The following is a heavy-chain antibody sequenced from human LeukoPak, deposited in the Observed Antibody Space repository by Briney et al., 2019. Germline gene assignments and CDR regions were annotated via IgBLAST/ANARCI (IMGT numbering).Heavy chain of an antibody. CDR3: ARESNYYDT. CDR2: VYPKTGVT. Sequence: ASVKISCKASGYTFNNYYMHWARLAPGQGLEWMGWVYPKTGVTNYAQNFQGRVTMTRDTSISTVYMEVSRLTSDDTAVYYCARESNYYDTWGQGTLVTVSS. J-gene: IGHJ5*02. CDR1: GYTFNNYY. D-gene: IGHD3-22*01. V-gene: IGHV1-2*02.